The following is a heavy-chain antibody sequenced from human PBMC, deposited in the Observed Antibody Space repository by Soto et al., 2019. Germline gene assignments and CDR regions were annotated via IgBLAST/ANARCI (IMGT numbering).Heavy chain of an antibody. CDR3: ASCSHNLLYYYGSGYTNWFDP. Sequence: PSETLSLTCTVSGGSISSSSHYWGWIRQPPGKGLEWIGSIYYSGSTYYNPSLKSRVTISVDTSKNQFSLKLSSVTAADTAVYYCASCSHNLLYYYGSGYTNWFDPWGQGILVTVSS. V-gene: IGHV4-39*01. CDR1: GGSISSSSHY. J-gene: IGHJ5*02. CDR2: IYYSGST. D-gene: IGHD3-10*01.